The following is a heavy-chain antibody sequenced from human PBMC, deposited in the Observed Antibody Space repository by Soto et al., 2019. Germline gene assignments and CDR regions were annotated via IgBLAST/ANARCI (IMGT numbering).Heavy chain of an antibody. CDR2: ISGSGGST. V-gene: IGHV3-23*01. Sequence: EVQLLESGGGLVQPGGSLRLSCAASGFTFSSYAMSWVRQAPGKGLEWVSAISGSGGSTYYADSVKGRFTISRDNSKNTLYLQLNSLLADDTAVYYCAKDPRVLLWFGELLPYYYYYGMDVWGQGTTVTVSS. CDR3: AKDPRVLLWFGELLPYYYYYGMDV. CDR1: GFTFSSYA. D-gene: IGHD3-10*01. J-gene: IGHJ6*02.